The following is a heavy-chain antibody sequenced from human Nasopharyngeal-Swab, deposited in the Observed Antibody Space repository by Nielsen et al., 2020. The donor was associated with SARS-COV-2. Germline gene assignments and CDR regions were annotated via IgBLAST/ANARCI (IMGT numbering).Heavy chain of an antibody. Sequence: ASVKVSCKASGYTFTSYGISWVRQAPGQGLEWMGWISAYNGNTNYAQKLQGRVTMTTDTSTSTAYMELRSLRSVDTAVYYCARDPYSGYYYGMDVWGQGTTVTVSS. J-gene: IGHJ6*02. CDR1: GYTFTSYG. CDR3: ARDPYSGYYYGMDV. V-gene: IGHV1-18*01. CDR2: ISAYNGNT. D-gene: IGHD1-26*01.